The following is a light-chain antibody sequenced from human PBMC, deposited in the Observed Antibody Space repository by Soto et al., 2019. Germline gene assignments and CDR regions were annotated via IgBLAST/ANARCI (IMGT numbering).Light chain of an antibody. V-gene: IGLV2-14*01. CDR3: SSYTTGSTLYV. Sequence: QSVLTQPASVSGSPGQSITISCTGSSNDIGAYKYVSWYQQYPGKAPKLIIFEVSNRPSGVSNRFPGSKSGNTASLTIAGLQAEDEADHHCSSYTTGSTLYVFGGGTKVTVL. J-gene: IGLJ1*01. CDR1: SNDIGAYKY. CDR2: EVS.